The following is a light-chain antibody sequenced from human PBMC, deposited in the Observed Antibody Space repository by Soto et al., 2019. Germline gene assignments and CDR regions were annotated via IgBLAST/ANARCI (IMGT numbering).Light chain of an antibody. CDR3: LHYGRSPLT. J-gene: IGKJ4*01. V-gene: IGKV3-20*01. Sequence: EIVLTQSPGTLSLSPGEGATLSCRASQSVSSIYLAWYQQKPGQPPRLLLYGASSRATGIPDRFSGSGSGTDFTLTISTLEPEDFAVYYCLHYGRSPLTFGGGTKVEIK. CDR2: GAS. CDR1: QSVSSIY.